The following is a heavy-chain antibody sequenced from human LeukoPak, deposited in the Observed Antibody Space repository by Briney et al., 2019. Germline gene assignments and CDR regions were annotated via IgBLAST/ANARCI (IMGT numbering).Heavy chain of an antibody. V-gene: IGHV3-11*04. CDR3: ARSPGVYSGEIDY. J-gene: IGHJ4*02. D-gene: IGHD3-22*01. CDR2: ISSSGSTI. Sequence: PGGSLRLSCAASGFTVSSNYMSWVRQAPGKGLEWVSYISSSGSTIYYADSVKGRFTISRDNAKNSLYLQMNSLRAEDTAVYYCARSPGVYSGEIDYWGQGTLVTVSS. CDR1: GFTVSSNY.